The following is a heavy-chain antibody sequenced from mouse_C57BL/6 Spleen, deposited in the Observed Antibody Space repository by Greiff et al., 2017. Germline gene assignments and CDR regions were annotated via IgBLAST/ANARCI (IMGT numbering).Heavy chain of an antibody. CDR3: ARSELGRGYYAMDY. V-gene: IGHV1-81*01. J-gene: IGHJ4*01. CDR2: IYPRSGNT. Sequence: LVESGAELARPGASVKLSCKASGYTFTSYGISWVKQRTGQGLEWIGEIYPRSGNTYYNEKFKGKATLTADKSSSTAYMELRSLTSEDSAVYFCARSELGRGYYAMDYWGQGTSVTVSS. CDR1: GYTFTSYG. D-gene: IGHD4-1*01.